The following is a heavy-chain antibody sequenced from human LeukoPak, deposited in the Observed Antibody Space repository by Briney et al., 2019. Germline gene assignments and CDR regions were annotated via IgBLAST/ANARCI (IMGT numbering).Heavy chain of an antibody. CDR2: INHSGST. CDR3: ARGPLYYDFWSGQAHDN. Sequence: KASETLSLTCAVYGGSFSGYYWSWIRQPPGKGLEWIGEINHSGSTNYNPSLKSRVTISVDTSKNQFSLKLSSVTAADTAVYYCARGPLYYDFWSGQAHDNWGQGTLVTVSS. CDR1: GGSFSGYY. D-gene: IGHD3-3*01. J-gene: IGHJ4*02. V-gene: IGHV4-34*01.